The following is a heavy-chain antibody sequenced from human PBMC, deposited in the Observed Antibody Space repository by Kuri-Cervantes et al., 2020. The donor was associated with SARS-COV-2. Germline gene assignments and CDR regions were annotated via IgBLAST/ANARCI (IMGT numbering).Heavy chain of an antibody. V-gene: IGHV4-34*01. J-gene: IGHJ2*01. CDR2: INQSGST. D-gene: IGHD2-2*01. CDR3: ARYGDIVVVPAASYWYFDL. Sequence: SQTLSLTCAVCGGSFSGYSWSWIRQPPGKGLEWIGEINQSGSTNYNPSLKRRVTISVDTSKNQFSLKLSSLTAADTAVYYCARYGDIVVVPAASYWYFDLWGRGTLVTVSS. CDR1: GGSFSGYS.